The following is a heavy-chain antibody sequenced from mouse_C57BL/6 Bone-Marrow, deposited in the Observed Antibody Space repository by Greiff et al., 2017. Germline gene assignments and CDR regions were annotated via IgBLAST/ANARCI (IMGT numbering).Heavy chain of an antibody. CDR1: GYTFTSYG. D-gene: IGHD1-1*01. CDR2: IYPRSGNT. CDR3: ARVFITTVVATNFDV. J-gene: IGHJ1*03. V-gene: IGHV1-81*01. Sequence: QVQLKESGAELARPGASVKLSCKASGYTFTSYGISWVKQRTGQGLEWIGEIYPRSGNTYYNEKFKGKATLTADKSSSTAYMELCSLTSEDSAVYFCARVFITTVVATNFDVWGTETTVTVSS.